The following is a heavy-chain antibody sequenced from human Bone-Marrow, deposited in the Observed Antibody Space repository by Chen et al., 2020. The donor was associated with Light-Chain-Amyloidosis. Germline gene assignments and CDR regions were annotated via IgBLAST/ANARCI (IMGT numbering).Heavy chain of an antibody. D-gene: IGHD3-10*01. Sequence: QVQLQESGPGLVKPSETLSLTCVVSGLSVSRDYYWAWIRQPPGKGLEWIGNMHHTGKTYYNPSLKSRVTLSIDTSKNQFSLKLSSVTAADTAVYYCARARLNMVRGVAPYYFDYWGQGTLVTVSS. CDR2: MHHTGKT. CDR1: GLSVSRDYY. CDR3: ARARLNMVRGVAPYYFDY. V-gene: IGHV4-38-2*01. J-gene: IGHJ4*02.